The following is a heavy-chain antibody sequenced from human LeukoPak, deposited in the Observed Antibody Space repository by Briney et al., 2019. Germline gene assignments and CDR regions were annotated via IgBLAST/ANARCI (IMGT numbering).Heavy chain of an antibody. D-gene: IGHD6-19*01. J-gene: IGHJ4*02. Sequence: ASVKVSCKASGYTFTDYFMYWVRQTPGQGLEWMGWINPNSGDTNYAQNFQGRVTMTRDTSNSTAYMELNRLRSDDTAVYYCARRTAVTSGFDYWGQGTRVTVSS. CDR3: ARRTAVTSGFDY. V-gene: IGHV1-2*02. CDR1: GYTFTDYF. CDR2: INPNSGDT.